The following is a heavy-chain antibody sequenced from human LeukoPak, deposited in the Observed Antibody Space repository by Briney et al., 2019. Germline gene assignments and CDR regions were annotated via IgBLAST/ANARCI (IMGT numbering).Heavy chain of an antibody. D-gene: IGHD3-10*01. Sequence: GGSLRLSCAASGFTFRTYNMNWVRQAPGKGLEWIGRIKSKTDGETTNYAEPVRGRFTISRDDSKSAVYLQMNSLKIEDTAVYYCTTDLGTYYHGSQRLIPIDYWGQGTLVTVSS. CDR3: TTDLGTYYHGSQRLIPIDY. CDR1: GFTFRTYN. V-gene: IGHV3-15*01. CDR2: IKSKTDGETT. J-gene: IGHJ4*02.